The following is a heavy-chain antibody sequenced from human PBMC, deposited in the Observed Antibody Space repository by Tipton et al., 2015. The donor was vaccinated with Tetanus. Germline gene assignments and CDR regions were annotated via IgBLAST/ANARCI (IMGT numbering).Heavy chain of an antibody. V-gene: IGHV4-34*01. CDR1: GGSFSGYY. D-gene: IGHD5-12*01. J-gene: IGHJ5*02. Sequence: TLSLTCAVYGGSFSGYYWSWIRQPPGKGLEWIGEINHSGSTNYNPSLKSRVTISVDTSKNQFSLKLSSVTAADTAVYYCARGSGHSNGFDPWGQGTLVTVSS. CDR3: ARGSGHSNGFDP. CDR2: INHSGST.